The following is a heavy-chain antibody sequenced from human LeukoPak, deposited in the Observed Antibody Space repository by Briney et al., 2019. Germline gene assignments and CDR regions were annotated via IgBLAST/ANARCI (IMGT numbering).Heavy chain of an antibody. CDR1: GFTLSSYE. CDR3: ARVVEAAGTTFYFDY. D-gene: IGHD6-13*01. V-gene: IGHV3-23*01. Sequence: GGSLRLSCTVSGFTLSSYEMSWIRQAPGKGLEWVSSIDYSGGSSYYADSVKGRFTISRDDSKNTLYLQLNSLRAEDTAVYYCARVVEAAGTTFYFDYWGQGTLVTVSS. CDR2: IDYSGGSS. J-gene: IGHJ4*02.